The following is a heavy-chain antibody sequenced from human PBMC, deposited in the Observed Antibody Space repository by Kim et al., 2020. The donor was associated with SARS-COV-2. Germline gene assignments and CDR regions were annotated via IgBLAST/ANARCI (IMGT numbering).Heavy chain of an antibody. CDR2: IYYSGST. J-gene: IGHJ5*02. CDR3: ARVGYSSGRRNWFDP. D-gene: IGHD6-19*01. CDR1: GGSISSSSYY. V-gene: IGHV4-39*01. Sequence: SETLSLTCTVSGGSISSSSYYWGWIRQPPGKGLEWIGSIYYSGSTYYNPSLKSRVTISVDTSKNQFSLKLSSVTAADTAVYYCARVGYSSGRRNWFDPWGQGTLVTVSS.